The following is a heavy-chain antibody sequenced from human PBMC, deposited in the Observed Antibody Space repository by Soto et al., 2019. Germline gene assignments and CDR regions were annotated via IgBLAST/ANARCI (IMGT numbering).Heavy chain of an antibody. CDR1: GFPFSDYY. V-gene: IGHV3-11*05. CDR2: IGSSSSYT. CDR3: ARRRPTGYYNY. D-gene: IGHD3-9*01. J-gene: IGHJ4*02. Sequence: QVQLVESGGDLVMPGGSLRLSCAASGFPFSDYYMSWIRQAPGKGLEWVSSIGSSSSYTNYADSVKGRFTISRDNAKNSLYLQMNSLRAEDTAVYYCARRRPTGYYNYWGQGTLVTVSA.